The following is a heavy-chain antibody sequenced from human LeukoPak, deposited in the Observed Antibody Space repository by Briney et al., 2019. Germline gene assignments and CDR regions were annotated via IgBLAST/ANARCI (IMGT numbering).Heavy chain of an antibody. CDR1: GGSISSYY. J-gene: IGHJ3*02. CDR2: IYTSGST. CDR3: GSGETPWAFDI. V-gene: IGHV4-4*07. D-gene: IGHD4-23*01. Sequence: PSETLSLTCTVSGGSISSYYWSWIRQPAGKGLEWIGRIYTSGSTNYNPSLKSRVTMSVDTSKNQFSLKLSSVTAADTAVYYCGSGETPWAFDIWGQGTMVTVSS.